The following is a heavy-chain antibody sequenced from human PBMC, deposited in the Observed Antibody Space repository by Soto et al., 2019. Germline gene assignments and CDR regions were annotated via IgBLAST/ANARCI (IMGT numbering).Heavy chain of an antibody. CDR3: ARRSYYGMDV. V-gene: IGHV3-48*01. J-gene: IGHJ6*02. CDR2: ISSSSSTI. CDR1: GFTFSSYS. Sequence: EVQLVESGGGLVQPGGSLRLSCAASGFTFSSYSMNWVRQAPGKGLEWVSYISSSSSTIYYADSVKGRFTISRDNAKNSQYLQMNSLRAEDTAVYYCARRSYYGMDVWGQGTTVTVSS.